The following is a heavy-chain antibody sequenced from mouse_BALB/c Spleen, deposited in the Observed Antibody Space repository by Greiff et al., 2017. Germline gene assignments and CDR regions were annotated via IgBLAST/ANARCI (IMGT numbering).Heavy chain of an antibody. CDR1: GFTFSDYY. CDR3: ARWLLRGWYFDV. V-gene: IGHV5-4*02. Sequence: EVKLVESGGGLVKPGGSLKLSCAASGFTFSDYYMYWVRQTPEKRLEWVATISDGGSYTYYPDSVKGRFTISRDNAKNNLYLQMSSLKSEDTAMYYCARWLLRGWYFDVWGAGTTVTVSS. CDR2: ISDGGSYT. J-gene: IGHJ1*01. D-gene: IGHD2-3*01.